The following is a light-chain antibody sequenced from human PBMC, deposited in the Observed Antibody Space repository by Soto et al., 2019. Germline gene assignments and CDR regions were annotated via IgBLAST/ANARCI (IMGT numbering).Light chain of an antibody. CDR2: GAS. Sequence: IVITQSPATLSVSPGERATLSCRASQSVSSNLAWYQQKPGQAPRLLIYGASTRATGIPARFSGSGSGTEVTLTISSLQSEDFAVYYCQQYNNSPITFGQGTRLEIK. V-gene: IGKV3-15*01. J-gene: IGKJ5*01. CDR3: QQYNNSPIT. CDR1: QSVSSN.